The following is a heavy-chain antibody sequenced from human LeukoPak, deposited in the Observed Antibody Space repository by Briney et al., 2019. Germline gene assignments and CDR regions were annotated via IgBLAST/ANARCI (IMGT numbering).Heavy chain of an antibody. CDR1: GGFFSGYY. Sequence: SETLSLTCAVYGGFFSGYYWSWIRQPPGKGLEWIGEINHSGSTNYNPSLKSRVTISVGTPKNQFSLKLSSVTAADTAVYYCARHKNGLFDYWGQGTLVTVSS. CDR2: INHSGST. CDR3: ARHKNGLFDY. V-gene: IGHV4-34*01. J-gene: IGHJ4*02. D-gene: IGHD1-1*01.